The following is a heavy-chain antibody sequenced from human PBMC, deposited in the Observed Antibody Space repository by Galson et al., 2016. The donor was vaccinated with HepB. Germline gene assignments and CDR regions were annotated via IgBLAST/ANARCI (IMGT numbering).Heavy chain of an antibody. Sequence: SETLSLTCTVSDGSISTSSFSWGWIRQPPGKGLESIATVYRGKTHYNPSLESRVTIFVGMSTDLLSLKLTSLTVADTSLYFCARPSASRNGYFDYWGRGALVTVSS. CDR1: DGSISTSSFS. D-gene: IGHD2-8*01. CDR2: VYRGKT. V-gene: IGHV4-39*01. CDR3: ARPSASRNGYFDY. J-gene: IGHJ4*01.